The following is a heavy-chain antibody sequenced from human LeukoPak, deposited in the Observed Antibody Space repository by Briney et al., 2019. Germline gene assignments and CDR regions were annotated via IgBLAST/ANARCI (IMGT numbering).Heavy chain of an antibody. Sequence: SETLSLTCTVSVGSISSYYRSWIRQPPGKGLEWIGYIYYSGSTNYNPSLKSRVTISVDTSKNQFSLKLSSVIAADTAVYYCARCYDSSGWFGYYGMDVWGQGTTVTVSS. CDR1: VGSISSYY. D-gene: IGHD6-19*01. CDR3: ARCYDSSGWFGYYGMDV. CDR2: IYYSGST. J-gene: IGHJ6*02. V-gene: IGHV4-59*08.